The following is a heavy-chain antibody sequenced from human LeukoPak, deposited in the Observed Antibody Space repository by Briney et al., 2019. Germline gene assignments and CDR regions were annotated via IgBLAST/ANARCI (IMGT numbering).Heavy chain of an antibody. V-gene: IGHV4-31*03. J-gene: IGHJ4*02. CDR3: ARTPRKLVVDY. CDR1: GGSISSGGYY. Sequence: PSETLSLTCTVSGGSISSGGYYWSWIRQHPGKGLEWIGYIYYSGSTYYNPSLKSRVTIPVDTSKNQFSLKLSSVTAADTVVYYCARTPRKLVVDYWGQGTLVTVSS. CDR2: IYYSGST. D-gene: IGHD1-1*01.